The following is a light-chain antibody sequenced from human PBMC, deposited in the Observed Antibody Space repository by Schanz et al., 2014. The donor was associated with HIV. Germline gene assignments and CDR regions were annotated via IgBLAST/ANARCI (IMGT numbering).Light chain of an antibody. CDR2: GAS. J-gene: IGKJ3*01. V-gene: IGKV3-20*01. CDR3: QQYDNLPFT. Sequence: EIVLTQSPDTLSLSPGERATLSCRASQTVTNNFFAWYQQKPGQSPRLLIFGASNRATGIPDRFSGSESGTDFTLTISRVEAEDYATYYCQQYDNLPFTFGPGTKVDIK. CDR1: QTVTNNF.